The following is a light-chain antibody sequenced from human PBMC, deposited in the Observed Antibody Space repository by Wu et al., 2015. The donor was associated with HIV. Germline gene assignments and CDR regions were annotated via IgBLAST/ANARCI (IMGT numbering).Light chain of an antibody. CDR1: QNIRNK. CDR3: QQNYNGPLT. CDR2: GAS. J-gene: IGKJ5*01. V-gene: IGKV3-11*01. Sequence: EIVLTQSPGTLSLSPGERATLSCRASQNIRNKVAWLQQKPGQGPRLLINGASNRVTGIPARFSGSGSGTDFTLTINSLEPEDFAVYYCQQNYNGPLTFGHGTRLEI.